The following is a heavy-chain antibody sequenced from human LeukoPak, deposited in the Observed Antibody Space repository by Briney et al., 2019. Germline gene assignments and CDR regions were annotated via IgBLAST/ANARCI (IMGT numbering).Heavy chain of an antibody. Sequence: GGSLRLSCAVSGFKFSSYWMNWVRQVPGKGLMWVAHINTHGDSANYADSVKGRFTISRDNAKSTLSLQMNSLRAEDTAIYYCVRDNAYTFDYWGQGTLVTVSS. V-gene: IGHV3-74*01. CDR1: GFKFSSYW. J-gene: IGHJ4*01. D-gene: IGHD5-24*01. CDR3: VRDNAYTFDY. CDR2: INTHGDSA.